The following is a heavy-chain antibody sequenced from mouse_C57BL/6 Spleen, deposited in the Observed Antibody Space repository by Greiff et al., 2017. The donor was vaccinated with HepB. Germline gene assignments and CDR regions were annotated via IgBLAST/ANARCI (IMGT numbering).Heavy chain of an antibody. CDR3: ARTGGNYGAMDY. J-gene: IGHJ4*01. V-gene: IGHV1-82*01. CDR1: GYAFSSSW. CDR2: IYPGDGDT. D-gene: IGHD2-1*01. Sequence: VKLVESGPELVKPGASVKISCKASGYAFSSSWMNWVKQRPGKGLEWIGRIYPGDGDTNYNGKFKGKATLTADKSSSTAYMQLSSLTSEDSAVYFCARTGGNYGAMDYWGQGTSVTVSS.